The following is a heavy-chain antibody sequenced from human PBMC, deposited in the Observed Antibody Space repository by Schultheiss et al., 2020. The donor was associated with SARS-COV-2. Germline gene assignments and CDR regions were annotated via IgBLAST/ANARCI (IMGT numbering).Heavy chain of an antibody. Sequence: GGSLRLSCAASGFTLSSFAMSWVRQAPGKGLEWVAVISYDGSNKYYADSVKGRFTISRDNSKNTLYLQMNSLRAEDTAVYYCARDRAQLDYYYGMDVWGQGTTVTVSS. J-gene: IGHJ6*02. CDR2: ISYDGSNK. V-gene: IGHV3-30-3*01. CDR1: GFTLSSFA. CDR3: ARDRAQLDYYYGMDV. D-gene: IGHD6-13*01.